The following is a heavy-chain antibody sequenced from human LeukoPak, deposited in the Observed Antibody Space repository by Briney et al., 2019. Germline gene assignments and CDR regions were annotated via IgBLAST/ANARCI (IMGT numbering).Heavy chain of an antibody. D-gene: IGHD2-21*01. CDR3: TREDPIFPDAFDI. CDR2: IRSKAYGGTT. CDR1: GFTFGDYA. Sequence: GGSLRLSCTASGFTFGDYAISWFRQAPGKGLEWVGFIRSKAYGGTTEYAASVKGRFTISRDDSKSIAYLQMNSLKTEDTAVYYCTREDPIFPDAFDIWGQGTMVTVSS. V-gene: IGHV3-49*03. J-gene: IGHJ3*02.